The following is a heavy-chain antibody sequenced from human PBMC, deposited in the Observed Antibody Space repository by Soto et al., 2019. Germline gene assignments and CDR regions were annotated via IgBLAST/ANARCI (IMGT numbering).Heavy chain of an antibody. CDR2: IYWNDDK. V-gene: IGHV2-5*01. Sequence: SGPTLVNPTQTLTLTCTFSGFSLSTSGVGVGWIRQPPGKALEWLALIYWNDDKRYSPSLKSRLTITKDTSKNQVVLTMTNMDPVDTATYYCAHSLTYYDILTGYYNYYGMDVWGQGTTVTVSS. CDR1: GFSLSTSGVG. D-gene: IGHD3-9*01. J-gene: IGHJ6*02. CDR3: AHSLTYYDILTGYYNYYGMDV.